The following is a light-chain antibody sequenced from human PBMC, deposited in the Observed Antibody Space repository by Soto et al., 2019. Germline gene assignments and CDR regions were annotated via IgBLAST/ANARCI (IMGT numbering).Light chain of an antibody. V-gene: IGKV3-15*01. CDR3: QQYYGWPPRDT. CDR1: ETDLKK. J-gene: IGKJ2*01. CDR2: GAF. Sequence: DTVLTQSPVTLSVSPGDSAIFYGWASETDLKKLAWYKKKPGLPPRLLIYGAFIRATGIPDRFAGDGSGTDFTLTINSLQSEDFGVYYCQQYYGWPPRDTLGQGTQLEI.